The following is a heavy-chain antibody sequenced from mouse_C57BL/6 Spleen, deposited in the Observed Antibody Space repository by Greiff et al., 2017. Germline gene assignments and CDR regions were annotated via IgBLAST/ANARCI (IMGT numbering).Heavy chain of an antibody. V-gene: IGHV1-19*01. CDR2: INPYNGGT. CDR1: GYTFTDYY. CDR3: ARGGLRGYFDV. J-gene: IGHJ1*03. D-gene: IGHD2-4*01. Sequence: VQLQQSGPVLVKPGASVKMSCKASGYTFTDYYMNWVKQSHGKSHEWIGVINPYNGGTSYNQKFKGKATLTVDKSSGTAYMQLNSLTSEDSAVYYCARGGLRGYFDVWGTGVTGTVTS.